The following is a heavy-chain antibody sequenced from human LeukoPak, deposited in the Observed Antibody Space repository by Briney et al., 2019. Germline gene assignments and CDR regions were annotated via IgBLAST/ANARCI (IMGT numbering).Heavy chain of an antibody. CDR2: IYYSGST. V-gene: IGHV4-59*01. J-gene: IGHJ4*02. CDR1: GGSISSYY. D-gene: IGHD6-13*01. Sequence: SETLSLTCTVSGGSISSYYWSWIRQPPGKGLEWIGYIYYSGSTNYNPSLKSRVTISVDTSKNQFSLKLGSVTAADTAVYYCAGTGIAAAGTSDYWGQGTLVTVSS. CDR3: AGTGIAAAGTSDY.